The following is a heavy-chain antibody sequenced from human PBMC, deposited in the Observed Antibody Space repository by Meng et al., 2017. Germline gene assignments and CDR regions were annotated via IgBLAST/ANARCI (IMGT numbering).Heavy chain of an antibody. Sequence: VQLVQSGAEGKKAGSSVKVSWKSAGGSFSSYAISWVRQAPGQGLEWMGGIIPIFGTANYAQKFQGRVTITADESTSTAYMELSSLRSEDTAVYYCARGGYSYGLWFDPWGQGTLVTVSS. J-gene: IGHJ5*02. V-gene: IGHV1-69*12. CDR2: IIPIFGTA. CDR3: ARGGYSYGLWFDP. D-gene: IGHD5-18*01. CDR1: GGSFSSYA.